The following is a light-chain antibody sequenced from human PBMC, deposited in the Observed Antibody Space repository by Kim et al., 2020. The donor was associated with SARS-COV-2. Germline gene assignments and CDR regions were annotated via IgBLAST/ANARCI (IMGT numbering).Light chain of an antibody. CDR1: QGIGTS. CDR2: GTS. J-gene: IGKJ1*01. Sequence: AIQLAQSPSSLSASVGDRVTITCRASQGIGTSLAWYRQRPGKAPQLLMEGTSTLESGVPSGFTGSGSGTDFILTISSLQPEDFATYYWQQFKSFPRTFGQGTKVDIK. CDR3: QQFKSFPRT. V-gene: IGKV1-13*02.